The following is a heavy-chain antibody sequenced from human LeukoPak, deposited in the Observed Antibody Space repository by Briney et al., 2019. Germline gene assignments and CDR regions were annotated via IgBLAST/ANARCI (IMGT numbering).Heavy chain of an antibody. Sequence: ASAKVSCKASGYSFTGYYMHWVRQAPGQGLEWMGWINPNSGGTGYAQKFQGRVTMTRDTSISTAYMELSRLRSDDTAVYYCARDYLLYDTSGYYYLLRYWGQGTLVTVSS. J-gene: IGHJ4*02. V-gene: IGHV1-2*02. CDR1: GYSFTGYY. CDR2: INPNSGGT. CDR3: ARDYLLYDTSGYYYLLRY. D-gene: IGHD3-22*01.